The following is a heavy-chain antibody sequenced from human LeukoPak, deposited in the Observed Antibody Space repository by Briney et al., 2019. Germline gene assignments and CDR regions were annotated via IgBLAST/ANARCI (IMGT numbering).Heavy chain of an antibody. CDR3: ARDGGEVGRSTWFDP. CDR1: GGPINNHL. D-gene: IGHD1-26*01. Sequence: PSETLSLTCTVSGGPINNHLWTWIRQAPGKGLEWIGYIHNRGSIQYNPSLQSRVTISVDTSKNQFSLRVNSVTAADTAVYYCARDGGEVGRSTWFDPWGQGTLVTVSS. V-gene: IGHV4-59*11. J-gene: IGHJ5*02. CDR2: IHNRGSI.